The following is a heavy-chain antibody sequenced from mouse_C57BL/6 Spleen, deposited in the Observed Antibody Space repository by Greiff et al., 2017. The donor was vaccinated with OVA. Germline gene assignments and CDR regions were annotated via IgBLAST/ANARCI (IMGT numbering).Heavy chain of an antibody. D-gene: IGHD2-5*01. V-gene: IGHV5-12*01. Sequence: EVNLVESGGGLVQPGGSLKLSCAASGFTFSDYYMYWVRQTPEKRLEWVAYISNGGGSTYYPDTVKGRFTISRDNAKNTLYLQMSRLKSEDTAMYYCARQHYSNSMDYWGQGTSVTVSS. CDR2: ISNGGGST. CDR1: GFTFSDYY. J-gene: IGHJ4*01. CDR3: ARQHYSNSMDY.